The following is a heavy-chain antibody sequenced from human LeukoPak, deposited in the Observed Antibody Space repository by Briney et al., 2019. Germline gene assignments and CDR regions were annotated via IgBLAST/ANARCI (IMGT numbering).Heavy chain of an antibody. J-gene: IGHJ5*02. CDR1: GASVSSGSHY. Sequence: SETLSLTCTVSGASVSSGSHYWNWIRQSPGRGLEWIGHIYYRGTTNYTPSLKSRVTISVDTSMNQFSLRLSSVTAADTAVYFCARSFYSYGWYTSLRWFDTWGQGTLVTVSS. V-gene: IGHV4-61*01. CDR3: ARSFYSYGWYTSLRWFDT. CDR2: IYYRGTT. D-gene: IGHD6-19*01.